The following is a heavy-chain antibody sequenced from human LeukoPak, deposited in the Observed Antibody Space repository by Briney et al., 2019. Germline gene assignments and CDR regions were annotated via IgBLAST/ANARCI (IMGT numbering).Heavy chain of an antibody. CDR1: GYTFTSYG. V-gene: IGHV1-18*01. CDR3: ARERQDYYDSSGYYGMFDY. J-gene: IGHJ4*02. D-gene: IGHD3-22*01. Sequence: ASVKVSCKASGYTFTSYGISWVRQAPGQGLEWMGWISAYNGNTNCAQKLQGRVTMTTDTSTSTAYMELRSLRSDDTAVYYCARERQDYYDSSGYYGMFDYWGQGTPVTVSS. CDR2: ISAYNGNT.